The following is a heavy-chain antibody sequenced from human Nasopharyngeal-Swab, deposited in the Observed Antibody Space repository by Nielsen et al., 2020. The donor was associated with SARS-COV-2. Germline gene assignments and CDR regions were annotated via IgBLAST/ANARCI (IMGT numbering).Heavy chain of an antibody. Sequence: GGSLRLSCAASGFTFDSYAMSWARQAPGKGLEWVSSISGSGGTTYYAVPVKDRFTISRDNSKNTLYLQLSSLRAEDTAVYYCAKPGRGSDIDSRTVFSDDNWFDPWGQGTLVTVSS. V-gene: IGHV3-23*01. J-gene: IGHJ5*02. CDR2: ISGSGGTT. CDR3: AKPGRGSDIDSRTVFSDDNWFDP. D-gene: IGHD1-26*01. CDR1: GFTFDSYA.